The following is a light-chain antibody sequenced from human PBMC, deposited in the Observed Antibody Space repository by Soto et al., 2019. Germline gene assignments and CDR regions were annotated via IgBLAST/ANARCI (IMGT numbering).Light chain of an antibody. CDR1: QGISNF. J-gene: IGKJ1*01. Sequence: DIQMTQSPSSLSASVGDRVTITCRASQGISNFLAWYQQKPGKVPKLLIYAASTLQSGVPSRFSGSGSGTDFTLTISSLQPEDVATSSCQKYNSPGAFGQGTKVEIK. V-gene: IGKV1-27*01. CDR2: AAS. CDR3: QKYNSPGA.